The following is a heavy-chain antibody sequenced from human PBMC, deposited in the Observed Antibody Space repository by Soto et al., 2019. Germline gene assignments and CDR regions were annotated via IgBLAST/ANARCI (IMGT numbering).Heavy chain of an antibody. CDR1: GFTLSMSA. V-gene: IGHV3-23*01. Sequence: EVQLMESGGGLVQPGGSLRLSCASSGFTLSMSAVNWVRQAPGKGLEWVSYISDSGDRTYYVDSVKGRFTISRARSKNRVSLQMDSLRAEDTAVYYCAKDRGIIVMAGDAFDGWGQGTKVTVSS. D-gene: IGHD3-16*02. CDR3: AKDRGIIVMAGDAFDG. CDR2: ISDSGDRT. J-gene: IGHJ3*01.